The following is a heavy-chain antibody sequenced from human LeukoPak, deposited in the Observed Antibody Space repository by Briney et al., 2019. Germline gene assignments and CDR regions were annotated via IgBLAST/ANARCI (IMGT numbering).Heavy chain of an antibody. D-gene: IGHD5-12*01. CDR2: ISGTDGST. CDR3: AKDVAATISSGGYYFDL. V-gene: IGHV3-23*01. J-gene: IGHJ4*02. CDR1: GFTLSSYA. Sequence: GGSRRLSCAASGFTLSSYAMSWVRQAPGKGLEWVSAISGTDGSTHYADSVKGRFTISRDSPNKRLYLQMNSLRAEDTAIYYCAKDVAATISSGGYYFDLWGQGTLVTVSS.